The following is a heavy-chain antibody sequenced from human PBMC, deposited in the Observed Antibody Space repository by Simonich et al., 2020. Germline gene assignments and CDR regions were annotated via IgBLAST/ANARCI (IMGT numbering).Heavy chain of an antibody. D-gene: IGHD6-6*01. CDR2: INPNSGGT. J-gene: IGHJ3*02. V-gene: IGHV1-2*02. CDR1: GYTFTGDY. Sequence: QVQLVQSGAEVKKPGASVKVSCKASGYTFTGDYMHWVRQAPGQGLEGMGAINPNSGGTNYAQKFQGRVTMTRDTSISTAYMELSRLRSDDTAVYYCARARLYSSSHAFDIWGQVTMVTVSS. CDR3: ARARLYSSSHAFDI.